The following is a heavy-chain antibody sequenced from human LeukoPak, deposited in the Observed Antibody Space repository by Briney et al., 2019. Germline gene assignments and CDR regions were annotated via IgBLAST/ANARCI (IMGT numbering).Heavy chain of an antibody. CDR3: ASRGARYCSSTSCYSRSDY. J-gene: IGHJ4*02. Sequence: GASVKVSCKASGGTFSSYAISWVRQAPGQGLEWMGGIIPIFGTANYAQKFHGRVTITTDESTSTAYMELSRLRSEDTAVYYCASRGARYCSSTSCYSRSDYWGQGTLVTVSS. V-gene: IGHV1-69*05. CDR2: IIPIFGTA. D-gene: IGHD2-2*02. CDR1: GGTFSSYA.